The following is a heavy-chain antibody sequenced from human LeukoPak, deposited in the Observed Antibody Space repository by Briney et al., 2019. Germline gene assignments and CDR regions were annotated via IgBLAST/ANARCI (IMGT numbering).Heavy chain of an antibody. CDR1: GFTFSSYS. J-gene: IGHJ4*02. D-gene: IGHD1-1*01. Sequence: PGGSLRLSCAASGFTFSSYSMNWVRQAPGKGLEWVSYISSSSSTIYYADSVKGRFTISRDNAKNSLYLQMNSLRDEDTAVYYCASRYNWNDPIGDYWGQGTLVTVSS. CDR2: ISSSSSTI. V-gene: IGHV3-48*02. CDR3: ASRYNWNDPIGDY.